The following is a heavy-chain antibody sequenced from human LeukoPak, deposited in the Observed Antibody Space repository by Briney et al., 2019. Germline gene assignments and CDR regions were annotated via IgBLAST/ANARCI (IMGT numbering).Heavy chain of an antibody. CDR1: GFNFSTYA. J-gene: IGHJ4*02. Sequence: PGGSLRLSCAASGFNFSTYAMSWVRQAPGKGLEWVSGIGGSVGSTYYADSVKGRFTISRDNAKNSLYLQMNSLRAEDTAVYYCARVRAYYYGSGSSCYFDYWGQGTLVTVSS. D-gene: IGHD3-10*01. CDR2: IGGSVGST. V-gene: IGHV3-23*01. CDR3: ARVRAYYYGSGSSCYFDY.